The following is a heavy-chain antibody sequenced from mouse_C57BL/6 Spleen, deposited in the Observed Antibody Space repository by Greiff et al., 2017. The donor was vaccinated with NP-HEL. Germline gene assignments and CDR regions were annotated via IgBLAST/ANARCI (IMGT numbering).Heavy chain of an antibody. J-gene: IGHJ2*01. CDR2: INPNNGGT. D-gene: IGHD2-3*01. V-gene: IGHV1-26*01. CDR3: ARWGGYYDFDY. Sequence: EVQLQQSGPELVKPGASVKISCKASGYTFTDYYMNWVKQSHGKSLEWIGDINPNNGGTSYNQKFKGKATLTVDKSSSTAYMELRSLTSEDSAVYYCARWGGYYDFDYWGQGTTLTVSS. CDR1: GYTFTDYY.